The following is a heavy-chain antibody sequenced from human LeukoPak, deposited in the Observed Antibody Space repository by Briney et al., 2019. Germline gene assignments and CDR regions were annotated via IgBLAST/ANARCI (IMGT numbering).Heavy chain of an antibody. CDR3: ARARSMQLVFDY. CDR1: GFTFSNYG. D-gene: IGHD6-6*01. Sequence: GGSLRLSCAASGFTFSNYGMHWVRQAPGKGLEWVAFVYYDGNNKYYAASVKGRFTISRDNSKNTLYLQMNSLRAEDTAVYYCARARSMQLVFDYWGQGTLVTVSS. V-gene: IGHV3-30*19. J-gene: IGHJ4*02. CDR2: VYYDGNNK.